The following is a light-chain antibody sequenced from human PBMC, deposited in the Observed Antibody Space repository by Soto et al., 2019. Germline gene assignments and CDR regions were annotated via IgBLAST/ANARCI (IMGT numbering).Light chain of an antibody. V-gene: IGKV1D-12*01. J-gene: IGKJ5*01. CDR2: AAS. CDR1: QGISSW. Sequence: DIQMTQSASSVSASVRDRVTITCRASQGISSWLAWYQQKPGKAPKLLIYAASILQSGVSSRFSGSGSGADFTLSISRLQPQDFATYYCQRANRFPPTCSQGTRLEIK. CDR3: QRANRFPPT.